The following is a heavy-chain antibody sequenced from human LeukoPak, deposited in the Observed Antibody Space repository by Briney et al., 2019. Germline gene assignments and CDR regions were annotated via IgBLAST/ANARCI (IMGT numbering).Heavy chain of an antibody. V-gene: IGHV5-51*01. D-gene: IGHD3-10*01. CDR2: IYPGDSDT. CDR1: GYSFTSYW. J-gene: IGHJ5*02. CDR3: ARLWFGELLYNWFDP. Sequence: GESLKISCKGSGYSFTSYWIGWVRQMPGKGLEWMGIIYPGDSDTRYSPSFQGQVTISADKSISTAYLQWSSLKASDTAMYYCARLWFGELLYNWFDPWGQGTLVTVSS.